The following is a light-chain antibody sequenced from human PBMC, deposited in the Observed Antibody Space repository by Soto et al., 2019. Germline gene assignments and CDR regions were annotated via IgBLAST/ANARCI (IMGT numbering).Light chain of an antibody. Sequence: QSALTQPASVSGSPGQSITISCTGVSSDIGGYNYVSWYQQHPGKAPKLMIYDVSNRPSGVSNRFSGSKSGNTASLTISGLQAEDEADYYCSSYTSSSTVFGTGTKLTVL. CDR1: SSDIGGYNY. J-gene: IGLJ1*01. CDR2: DVS. V-gene: IGLV2-14*01. CDR3: SSYTSSSTV.